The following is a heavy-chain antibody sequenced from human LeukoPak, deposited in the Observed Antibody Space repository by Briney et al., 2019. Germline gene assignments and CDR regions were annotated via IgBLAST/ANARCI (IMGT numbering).Heavy chain of an antibody. CDR1: GYSFTSYW. V-gene: IGHV5-10-1*01. Sequence: GESLKISCKGSGYSFTSYWISWVRQMPGKGLEWMGRIDPSDSYTNYSPSFQGHVTISADKSISTAYLQWSSLKASDTAMYYCARTNYYDSSGYLSPVDYWGQGTLVTVSS. CDR2: IDPSDSYT. CDR3: ARTNYYDSSGYLSPVDY. J-gene: IGHJ4*02. D-gene: IGHD3-22*01.